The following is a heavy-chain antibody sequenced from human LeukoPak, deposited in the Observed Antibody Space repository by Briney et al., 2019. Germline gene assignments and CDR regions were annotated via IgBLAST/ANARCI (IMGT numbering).Heavy chain of an antibody. CDR3: AKPRSGSPYYFDY. CDR2: IKTDGSET. J-gene: IGHJ4*02. CDR1: GFNFRDHW. Sequence: QPGGSLRLSCAVSGFNFRDHWMDWVRQAPGKGLEWVGHIKTDGSETYYVDSLKGRFSISRDNTNNALYLQMNSLRVEDTAVYYCAKPRSGSPYYFDYWGQGTLVTVSS. D-gene: IGHD1-26*01. V-gene: IGHV3-7*03.